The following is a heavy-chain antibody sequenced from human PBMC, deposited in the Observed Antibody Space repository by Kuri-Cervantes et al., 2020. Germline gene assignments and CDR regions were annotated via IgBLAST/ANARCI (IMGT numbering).Heavy chain of an antibody. CDR3: AARSITGTTGWFDT. Sequence: CHADSVKGRFTISRDNSKNTLYLQMNSLRAEDTAVYYCAARSITGTTGWFDTWGQGTLVTVSS. J-gene: IGHJ5*02. D-gene: IGHD1-14*01. V-gene: IGHV3-23*05.